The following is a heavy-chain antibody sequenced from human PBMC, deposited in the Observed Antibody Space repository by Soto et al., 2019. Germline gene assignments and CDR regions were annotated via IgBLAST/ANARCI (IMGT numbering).Heavy chain of an antibody. V-gene: IGHV3-11*06. D-gene: IGHD3-22*01. CDR2: ISSSSSFT. J-gene: IGHJ4*02. CDR1: GFMFNDYY. CDR3: AKIGIPDYYDYSDNAY. Sequence: PGGSLRLSCAASGFMFNDYYVSWIRQAPGKGLESVSYISSSSSFTNYADSVKGRFAISRDNSKNTLYLQMNSLRAEDTAVYYCAKIGIPDYYDYSDNAYWGQGTLVTVSS.